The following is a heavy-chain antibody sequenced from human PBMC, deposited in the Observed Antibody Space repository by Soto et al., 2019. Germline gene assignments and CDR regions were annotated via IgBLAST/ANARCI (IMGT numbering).Heavy chain of an antibody. Sequence: PSETLSLTCTVSGDSISTYYWNWVRQPLGKGLEWIGYIYYSGSTNYNPSLKSRVTISVDTSKNQFSLKLSSVTAADTAVYYCARLSSGWYSQYWFDPWGQGTLVTVSS. CDR1: GDSISTYY. J-gene: IGHJ5*02. D-gene: IGHD6-19*01. CDR3: ARLSSGWYSQYWFDP. CDR2: IYYSGST. V-gene: IGHV4-59*08.